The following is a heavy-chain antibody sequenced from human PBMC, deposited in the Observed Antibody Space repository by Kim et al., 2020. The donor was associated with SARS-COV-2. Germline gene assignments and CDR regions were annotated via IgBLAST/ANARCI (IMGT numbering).Heavy chain of an antibody. CDR2: IYYSGST. CDR3: ARVQHIAARPPTNNWFDP. J-gene: IGHJ5*02. Sequence: SETLSLTCTVSGGSISSGGYYWSWIRQHPGKGLEWFGYIYYSGSTYYNPSLKSRVTISVDTTKNQFSLKLSSVTAAATAVYYCARVQHIAARPPTNNWFDPWGQGPLVTVSS. D-gene: IGHD6-6*01. V-gene: IGHV4-31*03. CDR1: GGSISSGGYY.